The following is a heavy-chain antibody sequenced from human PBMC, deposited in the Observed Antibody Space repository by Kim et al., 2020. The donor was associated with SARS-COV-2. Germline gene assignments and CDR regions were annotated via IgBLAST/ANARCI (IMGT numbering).Heavy chain of an antibody. Sequence: SVKVSCKASGGTFSSYAISWVRQAPGQGLEWMGGIIPIFGTANYAQKFQGRVTITADESTSTAYMELSSLRSEDTAVYYCARKIVATRAHAFDIWGQGTMVTVSS. CDR1: GGTFSSYA. D-gene: IGHD5-12*01. V-gene: IGHV1-69*13. CDR3: ARKIVATRAHAFDI. J-gene: IGHJ3*02. CDR2: IIPIFGTA.